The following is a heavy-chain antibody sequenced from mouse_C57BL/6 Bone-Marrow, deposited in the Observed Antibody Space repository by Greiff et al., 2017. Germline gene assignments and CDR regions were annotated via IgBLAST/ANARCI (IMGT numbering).Heavy chain of an antibody. CDR3: AKHGVVVPLDY. CDR1: GFSLTSYC. CDR2: IWGGGGS. D-gene: IGHD1-1*01. V-gene: IGHV2-9*01. J-gene: IGHJ4*01. Sequence: VMLVESGPGLVAPSPCLSITCTVSGFSLTSYCVDWVRQPPGKGLEWLGVIWGGGGSNYNSALISRLSIRKDNSKSQVSLKMNSRQTDDTAMYYCAKHGVVVPLDYWGQGTSVTVSS.